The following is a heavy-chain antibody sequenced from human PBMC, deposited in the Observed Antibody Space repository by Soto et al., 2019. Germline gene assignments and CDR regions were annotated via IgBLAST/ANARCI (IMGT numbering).Heavy chain of an antibody. CDR3: ARRVPGRLIDC. CDR2: INYIXTT. J-gene: IGHJ4*02. Sequence: XXTLPRTGTVSRCSISSYDWSWIRQPPGKGLEWIGXINYIXTTNSRPSLKGXVTNSVDTXNNQSSLKPTSVNDPDTDVYLCARRVPGRLIDCWGQGTLVTVYS. V-gene: IGHV4-59*08. CDR1: RCSISSYD.